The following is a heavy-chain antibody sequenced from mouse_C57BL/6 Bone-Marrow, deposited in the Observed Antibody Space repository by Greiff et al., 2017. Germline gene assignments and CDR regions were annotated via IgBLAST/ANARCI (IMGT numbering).Heavy chain of an antibody. CDR2: IRYDGSN. J-gene: IGHJ2*01. CDR1: GYSITSGYY. Sequence: EVQLMESGPGLVKPSQSLSLTCSVTGYSITSGYYWNWIRQFPGNKLEWMGYIRYDGSNNYHPSLKNRISITRDTAKNQLFLKLNSVTTEDTATYYCAKLWLRRGLDYWGQGTTLTVSS. CDR3: AKLWLRRGLDY. V-gene: IGHV3-6*01. D-gene: IGHD2-2*01.